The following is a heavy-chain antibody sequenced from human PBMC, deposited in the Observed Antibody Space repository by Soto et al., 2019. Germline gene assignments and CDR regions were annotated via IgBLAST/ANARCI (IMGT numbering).Heavy chain of an antibody. J-gene: IGHJ5*02. CDR3: AKHLSIAAAASNWFDP. Sequence: GGSLRLSCAASGFTFSSYAMSWVRQAPWKWLEWVSAISGSGGSTYYADSVKGRFTISRDNSKNTLYLQMNSLRAEDTAVYYCAKHLSIAAAASNWFDPWGQGTLATVSS. D-gene: IGHD6-13*01. CDR1: GFTFSSYA. V-gene: IGHV3-23*01. CDR2: ISGSGGST.